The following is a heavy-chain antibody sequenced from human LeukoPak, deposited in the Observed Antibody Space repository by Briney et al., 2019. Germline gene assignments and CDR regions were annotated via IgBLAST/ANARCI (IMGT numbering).Heavy chain of an antibody. CDR1: GYTVDDYG. CDR3: ARGYEDAFDN. V-gene: IGHV3-20*04. Sequence: GGSLRLSCAASGYTVDDYGMSWVRQAPGKGLQGVSGINWNGGSTGYADSVKGRFTISRDNAKNSLYLQMNPLNAEATYWDCCARGYEDAFDNWGQGTMVTVSS. D-gene: IGHD3-22*01. CDR2: INWNGGST. J-gene: IGHJ3*02.